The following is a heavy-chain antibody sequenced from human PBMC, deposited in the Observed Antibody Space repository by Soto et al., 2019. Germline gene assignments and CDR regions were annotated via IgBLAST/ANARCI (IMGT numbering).Heavy chain of an antibody. D-gene: IGHD3-22*01. CDR3: AKELDYDSSGYYDY. CDR2: ISYDGSNK. CDR1: GFTFISYG. Sequence: PGGSLRLSCAASGFTFISYGMHWVRQAPGKGLEWVAVISYDGSNKYYADSVKGRFTISRDNSKNTLYLQMNSLRAEDTAVYYCAKELDYDSSGYYDYWGQGTLVTVSS. J-gene: IGHJ4*02. V-gene: IGHV3-30*18.